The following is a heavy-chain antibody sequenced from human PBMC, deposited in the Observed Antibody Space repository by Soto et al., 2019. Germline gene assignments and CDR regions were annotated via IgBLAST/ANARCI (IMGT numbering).Heavy chain of an antibody. J-gene: IGHJ6*02. V-gene: IGHV1-2*02. Sequence: ASVKVSCKASGYTFTGYYMHWVRQAPGQGLEWMGWINPNSGGTNYAQKFQGRVTMTRDTSISTAYMELSRLRSDDTAVHYCARADIVVVPAAIGNYYGMDVWGQGTTVTVSS. CDR2: INPNSGGT. D-gene: IGHD2-2*01. CDR3: ARADIVVVPAAIGNYYGMDV. CDR1: GYTFTGYY.